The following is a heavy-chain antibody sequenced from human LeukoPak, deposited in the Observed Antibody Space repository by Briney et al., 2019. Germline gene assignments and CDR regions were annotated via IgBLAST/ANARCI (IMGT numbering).Heavy chain of an antibody. CDR1: GFTFSNYW. Sequence: GSLRLSCAASGFTFSNYWMHWVRQAPGKGLVWVSRIKSDGSRTDYADSVKGRFTISRDNAKNTLYLQMNSLRAEDTAVYYCAKGVVVVPAAGNFDYWGQGTLVTVSS. J-gene: IGHJ4*02. V-gene: IGHV3-74*01. D-gene: IGHD2-2*01. CDR3: AKGVVVVPAAGNFDY. CDR2: IKSDGSRT.